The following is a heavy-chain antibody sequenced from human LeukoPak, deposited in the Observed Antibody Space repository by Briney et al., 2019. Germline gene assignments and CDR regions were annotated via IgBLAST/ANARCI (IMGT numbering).Heavy chain of an antibody. Sequence: GGSLRLSCAASGFTFSQYWMSWFRQTPGKGLEWVAHIKQDGSEKNYVDSVKGRFTISRDNAKNSLYLQMNSLRAEDTALYYCAKDLRRAVAGTVDYWGQGTLVTVSS. CDR2: IKQDGSEK. CDR3: AKDLRRAVAGTVDY. J-gene: IGHJ4*02. V-gene: IGHV3-7*03. CDR1: GFTFSQYW. D-gene: IGHD6-19*01.